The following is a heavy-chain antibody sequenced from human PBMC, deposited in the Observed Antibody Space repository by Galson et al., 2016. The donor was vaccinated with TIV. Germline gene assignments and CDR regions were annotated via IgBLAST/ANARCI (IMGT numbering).Heavy chain of an antibody. CDR2: INSDGSTT. D-gene: IGHD3-10*01. CDR3: ARGPFYYGSGSSFYLDY. CDR1: GFTFSGYL. Sequence: SLRLSCAASGFTFSGYLMHWVRQVPGKGLVWVSRINSDGSTTSYADSVEGRFTVSRDSARNTLFLQMNSLTADDTAVYYCARGPFYYGSGSSFYLDYWGQGTLVTVSS. J-gene: IGHJ4*02. V-gene: IGHV3-74*01.